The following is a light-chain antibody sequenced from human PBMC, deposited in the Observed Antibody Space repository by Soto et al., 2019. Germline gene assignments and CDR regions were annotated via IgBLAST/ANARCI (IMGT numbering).Light chain of an antibody. CDR1: ESVSSN. CDR2: RAS. CDR3: QQYHKCPPWP. V-gene: IGKV3-15*01. Sequence: EIVMTQSPATLSVSPGESATLSCRATESVSSNLAWFQQKPGQAPRPLIYRASTRATGIPARFSGSGSGTEFTLTISSLQSEDFAVYFCQQYHKCPPWPFGQGPNSDIK. J-gene: IGKJ1*01.